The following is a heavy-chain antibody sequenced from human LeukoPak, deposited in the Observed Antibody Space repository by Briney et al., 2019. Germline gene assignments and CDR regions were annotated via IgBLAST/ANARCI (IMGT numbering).Heavy chain of an antibody. D-gene: IGHD3-22*01. CDR3: VRLRRNSDTSGFYYYYDF. CDR2: ISVRSNYI. CDR1: GYTFSSYS. V-gene: IGHV3-21*01. Sequence: KAGGSLRLSCVASGYTFSSYSINWVSQAPGKGLECVSSISVRSNYIYYADSVRGRFSISRDDARDSLYLQMNSLRAEDTAVYYCVRLRRNSDTSGFYYYYDFWGQGTLVTVSS. J-gene: IGHJ4*02.